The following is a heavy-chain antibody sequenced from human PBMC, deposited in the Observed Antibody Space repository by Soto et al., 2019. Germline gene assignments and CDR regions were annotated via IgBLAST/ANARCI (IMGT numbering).Heavy chain of an antibody. J-gene: IGHJ4*02. CDR1: GYTFTTHG. V-gene: IGHV1-18*04. CDR3: ARDFYPVAYLFDY. D-gene: IGHD2-21*01. Sequence: ASVKVSCKTSGYTFTTHGISWVRQAPGQGLEWMGWVSGYNDKTKSAQKFQGRVTMTTDTSTSTAYMELRSLRSDDTAVYYCARDFYPVAYLFDYWGQGTLVTVS. CDR2: VSGYNDKT.